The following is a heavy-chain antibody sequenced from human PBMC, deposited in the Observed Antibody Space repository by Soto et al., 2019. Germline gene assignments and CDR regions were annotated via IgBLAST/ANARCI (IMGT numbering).Heavy chain of an antibody. Sequence: GGSLRLSCAASGFTFSDYYMSWIRQAPGKGLEWVLYISSSSIYTNYADSVKGRFTISRDNAKNSLYLQMNSLRAEDTAVYYCARTIAAAGGRRYFDLWGRGTLVTVS. D-gene: IGHD6-13*01. V-gene: IGHV3-11*03. CDR1: GFTFSDYY. J-gene: IGHJ2*01. CDR2: ISSSSIYT. CDR3: ARTIAAAGGRRYFDL.